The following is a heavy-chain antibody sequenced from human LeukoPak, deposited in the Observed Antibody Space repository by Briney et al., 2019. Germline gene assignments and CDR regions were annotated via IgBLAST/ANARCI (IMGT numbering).Heavy chain of an antibody. CDR1: GGSISSNNW. D-gene: IGHD6-19*01. J-gene: IGHJ4*02. CDR2: VYQSGTT. Sequence: KPSETLSLTCAVSGGAVSGGSISSNNWWSWVRQPPGKGLEWIGEVYQSGTTKYNPSLESRVTVSLDKSKNRFSLNLNSVTATDTAVYYCATFPKYSSGWSSFDYWGQGILVTVSS. V-gene: IGHV4/OR15-8*02. CDR3: ATFPKYSSGWSSFDY.